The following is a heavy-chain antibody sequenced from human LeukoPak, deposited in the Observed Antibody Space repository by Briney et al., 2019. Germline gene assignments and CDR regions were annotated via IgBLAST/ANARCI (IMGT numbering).Heavy chain of an antibody. CDR1: GFTFSSYG. V-gene: IGHV3-30*03. CDR3: ARAQYGPPGYFDY. J-gene: IGHJ4*02. Sequence: GRSLRLSCAASGFTFSSYGMHWVRQAPGKGLEWVAVISYDGSEKYYADSVKGRFTISRDNSRKMLYLQMNSLRAEDTAVYCCARAQYGPPGYFDYWGQGTLVTVSS. D-gene: IGHD2-2*01. CDR2: ISYDGSEK.